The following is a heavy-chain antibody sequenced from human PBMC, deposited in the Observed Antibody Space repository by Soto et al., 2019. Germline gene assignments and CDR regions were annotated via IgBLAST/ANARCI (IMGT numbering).Heavy chain of an antibody. V-gene: IGHV3-7*04. CDR1: GFIFSSHR. D-gene: IGHD1-26*01. Sequence: EVQLVDSGGGLVQPGGSLRLSCAASGFIFSSHRMSWVRQAPGKGLEWVANIKQDGSEKYYVDSVKGRFTISRDNAKNSLYLQRNSLRAEDTAVYYCARVVGAPSWFDPWGQGTLVTVSS. J-gene: IGHJ5*02. CDR3: ARVVGAPSWFDP. CDR2: IKQDGSEK.